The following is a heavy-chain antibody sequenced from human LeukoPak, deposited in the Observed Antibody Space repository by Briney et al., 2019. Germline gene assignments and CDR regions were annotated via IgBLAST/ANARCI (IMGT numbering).Heavy chain of an antibody. J-gene: IGHJ6*03. CDR1: GGTFSSYA. V-gene: IGHV1-69*06. CDR2: IIPIFGTS. D-gene: IGHD2-15*01. CDR3: ARGYCSGGSCLDHYYYYYYMDV. Sequence: GASVKVSCKASGGTFSSYAISWVRQAPGQGLEWIGGIIPIFGTSNYAQKFQGRVTITADKSTSTAYMELSSLRSEDTAVYYCARGYCSGGSCLDHYYYYYYMDVWGKGTTVTVSS.